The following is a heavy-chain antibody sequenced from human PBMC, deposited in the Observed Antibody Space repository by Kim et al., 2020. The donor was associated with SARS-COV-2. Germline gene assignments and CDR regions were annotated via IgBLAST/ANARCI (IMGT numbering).Heavy chain of an antibody. CDR2: INHSGST. V-gene: IGHV4-34*01. D-gene: IGHD2-2*01. CDR3: ARGRNVVVPAQGYYYYMDV. J-gene: IGHJ6*03. CDR1: GGSFSGYY. Sequence: SETLSLTCAVYGGSFSGYYWSWIRQPPGKGLEWIGEINHSGSTNYNPSLKSRVTISVDTSKNQFSLKLSSVTAADTAVYYCARGRNVVVPAQGYYYYMDV.